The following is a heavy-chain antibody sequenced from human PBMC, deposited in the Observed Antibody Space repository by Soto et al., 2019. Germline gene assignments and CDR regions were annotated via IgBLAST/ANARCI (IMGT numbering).Heavy chain of an antibody. CDR1: GGSISSGDYY. J-gene: IGHJ6*02. D-gene: IGHD4-4*01. CDR3: ARALYSSFPRYYYYGMDV. CDR2: IYYSGST. V-gene: IGHV4-30-4*01. Sequence: QVQLQESGPGLVKPSQTLSLTCTVSGGSISSGDYYWSWIRQPPGKGLEWIGYIYYSGSTYYNPSLKSRVTISVDTSKNQFSLKRSSVTAADTAVYYCARALYSSFPRYYYYGMDVWGQGTTVTVSS.